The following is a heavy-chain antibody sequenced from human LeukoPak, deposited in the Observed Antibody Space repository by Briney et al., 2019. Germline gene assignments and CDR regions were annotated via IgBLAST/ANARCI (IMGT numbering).Heavy chain of an antibody. Sequence: SETLSLTCTVSGGSISSYYWSWIRQPPGKGLEWIGYIYYSGTTNYNPSLKSRVTMSVDTSKNQFSLKLSSVTAADTAVYYCARDCRGYSYGYADYWGQGTLVTVSS. CDR2: IYYSGTT. D-gene: IGHD5-18*01. J-gene: IGHJ4*02. CDR1: GGSISSYY. CDR3: ARDCRGYSYGYADY. V-gene: IGHV4-59*01.